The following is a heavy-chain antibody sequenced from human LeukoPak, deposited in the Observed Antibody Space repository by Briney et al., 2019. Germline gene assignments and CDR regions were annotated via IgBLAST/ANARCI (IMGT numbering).Heavy chain of an antibody. V-gene: IGHV3-21*01. Sequence: GGSLRLSCAASGFTFSSHSMNWVRQAAGKGLDWVSSISSSSSYIYYADSVKGRFTISRDNAKNSLYLQMNSLRAEDTAVYYCARDSVAVAGTPFDYWGQGTLVTVSS. CDR3: ARDSVAVAGTPFDY. D-gene: IGHD6-19*01. CDR2: ISSSSSYI. CDR1: GFTFSSHS. J-gene: IGHJ4*02.